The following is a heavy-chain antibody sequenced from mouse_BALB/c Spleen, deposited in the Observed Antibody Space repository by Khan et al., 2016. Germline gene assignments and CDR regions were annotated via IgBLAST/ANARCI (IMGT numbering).Heavy chain of an antibody. CDR2: IYPGNVNT. J-gene: IGHJ4*01. Sequence: QVQLKQSGPELVKPGASVRVSCKASGYTFTNYYIYWVKQRPGQGLEWIGWIYPGNVNTKYNEKFRGKATLTADTSSSTAYMQLSSLTSEDSAVYFCARNYDYDDYAMDYWGQGTSVTVSS. CDR1: GYTFTNYY. V-gene: IGHV1S56*01. CDR3: ARNYDYDDYAMDY. D-gene: IGHD2-4*01.